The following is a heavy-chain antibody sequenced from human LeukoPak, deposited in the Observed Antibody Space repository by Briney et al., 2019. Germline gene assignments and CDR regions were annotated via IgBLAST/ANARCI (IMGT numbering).Heavy chain of an antibody. D-gene: IGHD6-6*01. Sequence: GGSLRLSCAASGFTFSSYWMSWVRQAPGKGLEWVANIKQDGSEKYYVDSVKGRFTISRDNAKNSLYLQMNSLRAEDTAVYYCARDQLDNEWTDAFDIWGQGTMVTVSS. CDR2: IKQDGSEK. CDR3: ARDQLDNEWTDAFDI. CDR1: GFTFSSYW. V-gene: IGHV3-7*03. J-gene: IGHJ3*02.